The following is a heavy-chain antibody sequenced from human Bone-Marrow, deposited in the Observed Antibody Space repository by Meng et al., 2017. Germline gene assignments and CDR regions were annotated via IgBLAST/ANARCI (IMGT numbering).Heavy chain of an antibody. CDR1: GFTFSSYE. J-gene: IGHJ4*02. V-gene: IGHV3-74*01. CDR3: ARLSDPGNYLPLDY. CDR2: INSDGSST. Sequence: GGSLRLSCAASGFTFSSYEMNWVRQAPGMGLVWVSRINSDGSSTNYADSVKGRFTISRDNAKNTLYLQMNSLRAEDTAVYYCARLSDPGNYLPLDYWGQGTLVTVSS. D-gene: IGHD3-10*01.